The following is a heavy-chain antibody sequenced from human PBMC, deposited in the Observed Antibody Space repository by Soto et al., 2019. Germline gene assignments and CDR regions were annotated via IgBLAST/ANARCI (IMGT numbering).Heavy chain of an antibody. CDR1: GGSFSGYY. D-gene: IGHD3-3*01. Sequence: SETLSLTCAVYGGSFSGYYWSWIRQPPGKGLEWIGEINHSGSTNYNPSLKSRVTISVDTSKNQFSLKLSSVTAADTAVYYCARGRTIFGVPYFDYWGQGTLVTVSS. CDR2: INHSGST. J-gene: IGHJ4*02. V-gene: IGHV4-34*01. CDR3: ARGRTIFGVPYFDY.